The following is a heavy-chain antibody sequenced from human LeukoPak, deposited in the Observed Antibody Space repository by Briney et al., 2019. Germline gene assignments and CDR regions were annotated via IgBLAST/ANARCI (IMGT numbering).Heavy chain of an antibody. CDR1: GYTFTGYY. CDR3: ARGTIGSYSSVHD. CDR2: INPKSGGI. D-gene: IGHD1-26*01. J-gene: IGHJ1*01. V-gene: IGHV1-2*02. Sequence: ASVKVSCKASGYTFTGYYIHWVRQAPGQGLEWVGWINPKSGGIDYAQRLQGRVTMTTDTSIATAYMELSRLTPDDTAVYFCARGTIGSYSSVHDWGQGTLVTVSS.